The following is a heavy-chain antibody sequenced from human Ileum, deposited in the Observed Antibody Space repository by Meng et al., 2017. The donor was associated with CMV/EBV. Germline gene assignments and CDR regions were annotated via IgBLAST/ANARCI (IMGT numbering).Heavy chain of an antibody. D-gene: IGHD3-3*01. CDR1: GGSISSSSYY. V-gene: IGHV4-39*07. CDR2: IYDSAST. J-gene: IGHJ4*02. CDR3: ARVLRLLEWLLDY. Sequence: SETLSLTCTVSGGSISSSSYYWGWIRQPPGKGLEWNGSIYDSASTYYNPSLKSRVTISVDTSKNQFSLKLSSVTAAGTAVYYCARVLRLLEWLLDYWGQGTLVTVSS.